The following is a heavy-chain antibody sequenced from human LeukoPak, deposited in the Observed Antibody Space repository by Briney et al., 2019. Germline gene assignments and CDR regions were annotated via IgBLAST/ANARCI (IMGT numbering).Heavy chain of an antibody. CDR2: ISGSGGST. CDR3: AKLGVTTDYFDY. Sequence: GGSLRLSCAASGFTFSSYGMSWVRQAPGKGMEWVSAISGSGGSTYYADSVKGRFTISRDNSKNTLYLQMNSLRAEDTAVYYCAKLGVTTDYFDYWGQGTLVTVSS. CDR1: GFTFSSYG. V-gene: IGHV3-23*01. D-gene: IGHD4-17*01. J-gene: IGHJ4*02.